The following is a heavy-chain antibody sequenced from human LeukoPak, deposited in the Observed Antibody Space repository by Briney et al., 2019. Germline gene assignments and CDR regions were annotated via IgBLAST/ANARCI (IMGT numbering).Heavy chain of an antibody. CDR1: GYTFTGYY. CDR3: ARERGKDLSPRLRRPQYFDY. V-gene: IGHV1-2*02. Sequence: ASVKVSCKASGYTFTGYYMHWVRQAPGQGLEWMGWINPNSGGTNYAQKFQGRVTMTRDTSISTAYMELSRLRSDDTAVYYCARERGKDLSPRLRRPQYFDYWGQGTLLTVSS. J-gene: IGHJ4*02. CDR2: INPNSGGT. D-gene: IGHD1-1*01.